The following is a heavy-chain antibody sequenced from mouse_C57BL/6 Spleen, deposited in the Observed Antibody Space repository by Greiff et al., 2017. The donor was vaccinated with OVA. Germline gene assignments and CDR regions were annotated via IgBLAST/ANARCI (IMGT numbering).Heavy chain of an antibody. Sequence: QVQLQQSGAELVKPGASVKLSCKASGYTFTEYTIHWVKQRSGQGLEWIGWFYPGSGSIKYNEKFKDKATLTADKSSSTVYMELSRLTTEDSAVYFGARHEDPLNYDGRSPWFAYWGQGTLVTVSA. V-gene: IGHV1-62-2*01. J-gene: IGHJ3*01. CDR1: GYTFTEYT. D-gene: IGHD1-1*01. CDR3: ARHEDPLNYDGRSPWFAY. CDR2: FYPGSGSI.